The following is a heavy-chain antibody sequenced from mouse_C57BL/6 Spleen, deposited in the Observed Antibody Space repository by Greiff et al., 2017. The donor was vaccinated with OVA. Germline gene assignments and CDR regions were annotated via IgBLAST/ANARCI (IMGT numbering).Heavy chain of an antibody. V-gene: IGHV1-19*01. J-gene: IGHJ2*01. D-gene: IGHD2-1*01. CDR1: GYTFTDYY. CDR3: AREGYGNLDY. CDR2: INPYNGGT. Sequence: VKPGASVKMSCKASGYTFTDYYMNWVKQSHGKSLEWIGVINPYNGGTSYNQKFKGKATLTVDKSSSTAYMELNSLTSEDSAVYYCAREGYGNLDYWGQGTTLTVSS.